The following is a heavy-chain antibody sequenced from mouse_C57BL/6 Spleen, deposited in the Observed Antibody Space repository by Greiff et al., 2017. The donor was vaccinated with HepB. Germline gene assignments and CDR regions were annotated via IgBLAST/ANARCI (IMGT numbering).Heavy chain of an antibody. D-gene: IGHD1-1*01. V-gene: IGHV1-82*01. J-gene: IGHJ4*01. CDR3: ARNYGSRNAMDY. CDR1: GYAFSSSW. CDR2: IYPGDGDS. Sequence: QVQLQQSGPELVKPGASVKISCKASGYAFSSSWMNWVKQRPGKGLEWIGRIYPGDGDSNYNGKFKGKATLTADKSSSTAYMQLSSLTSEDSAVYVCARNYGSRNAMDYWGQGTSVTVSS.